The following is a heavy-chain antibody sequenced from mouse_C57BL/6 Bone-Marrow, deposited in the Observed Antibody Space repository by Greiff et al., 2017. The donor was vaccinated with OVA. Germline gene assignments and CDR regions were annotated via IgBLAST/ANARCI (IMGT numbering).Heavy chain of an antibody. Sequence: EVQVVESGGGLVQPKGSLKLSCAASGFSFNTYAMNWVRQAPGKGLEWVARIRSKSNNYATYYADSVKDRFTISRDDSESMLYLQMNNLKTEDTAMYYCVRRGDYYGDYAMDYWGQGTSVTVSS. CDR2: IRSKSNNYAT. V-gene: IGHV10-1*01. J-gene: IGHJ4*01. D-gene: IGHD1-1*01. CDR1: GFSFNTYA. CDR3: VRRGDYYGDYAMDY.